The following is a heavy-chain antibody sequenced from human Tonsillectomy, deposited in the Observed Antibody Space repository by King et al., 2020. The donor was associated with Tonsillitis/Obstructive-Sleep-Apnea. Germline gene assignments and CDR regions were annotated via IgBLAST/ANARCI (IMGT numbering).Heavy chain of an antibody. D-gene: IGHD2-2*01. CDR3: GTNAGDYYYYMDV. CDR1: GGSFSGYY. CDR2: IKHSGNT. J-gene: IGHJ6*03. Sequence: VQLQQWGAGLLKPSETLSLTCGVYGGSFSGYYWSWIRPPPGKGLEWIGEIKHSGNTDYNPSLKSRVTISRDTSKHPFSLRLTSVTAADTAVYYCGTNAGDYYYYMDVWGKGTTVTVSS. V-gene: IGHV4-34*01.